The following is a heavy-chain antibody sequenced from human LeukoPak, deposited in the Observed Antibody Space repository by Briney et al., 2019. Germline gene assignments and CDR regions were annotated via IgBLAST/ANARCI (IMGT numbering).Heavy chain of an antibody. CDR3: ATREHHVLRTPGHY. Sequence: PSETLSLTCTLSGGSITISDYYWGWIRLPPGKGLEWIGTISHTGTTYYNPSLQSRAAISVDKSKHQFSLKLSSVTAADTAVYYCATREHHVLRTPGHYWGQGTLVTVPS. CDR1: GGSITISDYY. V-gene: IGHV4-39*01. D-gene: IGHD6-6*01. J-gene: IGHJ4*02. CDR2: ISHTGTT.